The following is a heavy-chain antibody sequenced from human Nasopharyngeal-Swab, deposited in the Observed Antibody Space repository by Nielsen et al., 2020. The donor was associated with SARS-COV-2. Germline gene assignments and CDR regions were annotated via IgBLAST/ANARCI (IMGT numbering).Heavy chain of an antibody. CDR1: GFTFSSYG. J-gene: IGHJ5*02. CDR2: IRYDGSNK. Sequence: GESLKISCAASGFTFSSYGMHWVRQAPGKRLEWVAFIRYDGSNKYYADSVKGRFTISRDNSKNTLYLQMNSLRAEDTAVYYCAKDPGRYCSSTSCLNWFDPWGQGTLVTVSS. CDR3: AKDPGRYCSSTSCLNWFDP. D-gene: IGHD2-2*01. V-gene: IGHV3-30*02.